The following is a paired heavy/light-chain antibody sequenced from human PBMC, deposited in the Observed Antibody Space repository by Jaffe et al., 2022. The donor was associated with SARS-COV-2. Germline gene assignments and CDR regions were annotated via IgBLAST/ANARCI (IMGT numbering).Light chain of an antibody. V-gene: IGKV1-17*01. CDR2: AAS. Sequence: DIQMTQSPSSLSASVGDRVTITCRASQGIRNYLGWYQQKPGKAPKRLIYAASSLQSGVPSRFSGSGSGTEFTLTISSLQPEDSATYYCLQQNSYPWTFGQGTKVEVK. CDR1: QGIRNY. CDR3: LQQNSYPWT. J-gene: IGKJ1*01.
Heavy chain of an antibody. J-gene: IGHJ4*02. V-gene: IGHV3-73*02. Sequence: EVQLVESGGGLVQPGGSLKLSCATSGFTFTGSTIHWVRQASGKGLEWVGRIGTKANNYATADAASVRGRFTFSRDDSKSTAYLQLNSLKTEDTAVYYCARVDLDDYGAGYWGQGTLVTVSS. CDR2: IGTKANNYAT. D-gene: IGHD5-12*01. CDR3: ARVDLDDYGAGY. CDR1: GFTFTGST.